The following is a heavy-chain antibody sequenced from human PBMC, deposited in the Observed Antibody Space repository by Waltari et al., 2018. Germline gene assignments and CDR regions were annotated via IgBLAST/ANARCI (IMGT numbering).Heavy chain of an antibody. CDR2: IYYSGST. D-gene: IGHD1-26*01. J-gene: IGHJ4*02. CDR1: GGSISSSSYY. CDR3: ARRSFLAGSFY. Sequence: QLQLQESGPGLVKPSETLSLTCTVSGGSISSSSYYWGWIRQPPGKGLEWIGSIYYSGSTYYNPSLKSRVTISVDTSKNQFSLKLSSVTAADTAVYYCARRSFLAGSFYWGQGTLVTVSS. V-gene: IGHV4-39*07.